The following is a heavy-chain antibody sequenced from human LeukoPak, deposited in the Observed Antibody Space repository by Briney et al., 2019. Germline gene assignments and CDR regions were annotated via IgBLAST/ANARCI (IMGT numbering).Heavy chain of an antibody. CDR1: GFTFSSYS. J-gene: IGHJ5*02. D-gene: IGHD3-10*01. CDR2: ISSSSSTI. CDR3: ARDRADYYGSGSYPNWFDP. V-gene: IGHV3-48*01. Sequence: SGGSLRLSCAASGFTFSSYSMNWVRQAPGKGLEWVSYISSSSSTIYYADSVKGRFTISRDNAKNSLYLQMNSLRAEDTAVYYCARDRADYYGSGSYPNWFDPWGQGILVTVSS.